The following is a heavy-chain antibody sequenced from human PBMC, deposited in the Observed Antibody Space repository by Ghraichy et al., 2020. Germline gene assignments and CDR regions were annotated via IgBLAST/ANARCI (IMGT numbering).Heavy chain of an antibody. J-gene: IGHJ4*02. D-gene: IGHD2-15*01. CDR2: VYSSGVT. Sequence: SETLSLTCTVSNGSINTSYWSWIRQPPGKGLEWIGYVYSSGVTHYAPSLKSRVTISIDTSKKQFFLKLRSVTAADTAVYYCAKWVGYCSSDGCYQFDSWGQGTQVLVSS. CDR1: NGSINTSY. CDR3: AKWVGYCSSDGCYQFDS. V-gene: IGHV4-59*01.